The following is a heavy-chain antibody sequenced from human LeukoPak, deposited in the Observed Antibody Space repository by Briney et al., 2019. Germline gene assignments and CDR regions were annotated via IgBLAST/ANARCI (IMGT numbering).Heavy chain of an antibody. V-gene: IGHV4-34*01. CDR2: INHSGRT. CDR3: ARGYSSSWTYYYMDV. Sequence: KTSETLSLTCAVYGGSFSGYYWSWIRQPPGKGLEWIGEINHSGRTNYNPSLKSRVTISVDTSKNQFSLKLSSVTAADTAVYYCARGYSSSWTYYYMDVWGKGTTVTVSS. D-gene: IGHD6-13*01. CDR1: GGSFSGYY. J-gene: IGHJ6*03.